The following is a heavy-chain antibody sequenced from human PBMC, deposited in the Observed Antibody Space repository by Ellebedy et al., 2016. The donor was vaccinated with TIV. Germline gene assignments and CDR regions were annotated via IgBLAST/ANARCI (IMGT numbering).Heavy chain of an antibody. D-gene: IGHD3-3*02. J-gene: IGHJ3*02. CDR2: VSSNGGST. CDR1: GFTFSSYG. CDR3: VRGLARAFDI. Sequence: GESLKISXSASGFTFSSYGMHWVRQAPGKGLEYVSAVSSNGGSTYYADSVKGRFSISRDNSKNTLYLQMSSLRAEDTAVYYCVRGLARAFDIWGQGTMVTVSS. V-gene: IGHV3-64D*06.